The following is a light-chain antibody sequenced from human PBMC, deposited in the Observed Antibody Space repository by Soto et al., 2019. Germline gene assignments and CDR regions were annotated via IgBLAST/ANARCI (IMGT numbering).Light chain of an antibody. CDR3: QQSYRTPLT. Sequence: DIQMTQSPSTLSGAAGDRGTITFGASPTISSWLAWYQQKPGKAPKLRIYEASTLKSGVPSRFSGSGSGTDFTLTISRLQPEDFATYYCQQSYRTPLTVGGGTKVDIK. CDR2: EAS. J-gene: IGKJ4*01. V-gene: IGKV1-5*03. CDR1: PTISSW.